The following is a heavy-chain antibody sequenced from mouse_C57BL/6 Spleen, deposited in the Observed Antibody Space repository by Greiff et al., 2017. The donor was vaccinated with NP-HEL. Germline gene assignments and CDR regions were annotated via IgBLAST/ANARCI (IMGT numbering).Heavy chain of an antibody. D-gene: IGHD1-1*01. V-gene: IGHV5-4*01. CDR2: ISDGGSYT. J-gene: IGHJ3*01. CDR1: GFTFSSYA. Sequence: EVKLVESGGGLVKPGGSLKLSCAASGFTFSSYAMSWVRQTPEKRLEWVATISDGGSYTYYPDNVKGRFTISRDNAKNNLYLQMSHLKSEDTAMYYCAREGDYYGSFAYWGQGTLVTVSA. CDR3: AREGDYYGSFAY.